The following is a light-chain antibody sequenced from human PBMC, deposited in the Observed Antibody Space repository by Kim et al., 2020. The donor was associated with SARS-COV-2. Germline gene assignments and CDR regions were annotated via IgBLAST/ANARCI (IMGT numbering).Light chain of an antibody. J-gene: IGKJ1*01. Sequence: VSPGEGVTLSCRASQSVSSNLAWYQQKPGQVPRLLIYGASTRATGIPARFSGSGSGTDFTLTISSLQSEDFAVYYCQQYNKWQRTFGQGTKVDIK. CDR3: QQYNKWQRT. CDR1: QSVSSN. CDR2: GAS. V-gene: IGKV3-15*01.